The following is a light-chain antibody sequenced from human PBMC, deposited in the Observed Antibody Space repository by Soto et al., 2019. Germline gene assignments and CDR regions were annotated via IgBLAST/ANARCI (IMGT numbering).Light chain of an antibody. V-gene: IGKV1-39*01. CDR2: AAS. CDR1: QSISSY. J-gene: IGKJ1*01. Sequence: DIQMTQSPSSLSASVGDRVTITCRASQSISSYLNWYQQKPGKAPKLLIYAASSLQSGVPSRFSGSGSGTDFTFTISSLQPEDFPTYYCQQSYSTPPTFGQGTKVEIK. CDR3: QQSYSTPPT.